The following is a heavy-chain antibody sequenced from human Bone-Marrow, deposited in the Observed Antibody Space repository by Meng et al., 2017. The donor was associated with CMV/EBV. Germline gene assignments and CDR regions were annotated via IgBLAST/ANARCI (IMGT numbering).Heavy chain of an antibody. Sequence: GESLKISCAASGFTFSSYSMSWVRQAPGKGPEWVANIKQDGSEKYYVDSVKGRFTISRDNAKNSLYLQMNSLRAEDTAVYYCARDLSHYDFWSGYNPHGMDVWGQGPTVTVYS. CDR2: IKQDGSEK. D-gene: IGHD3-3*01. CDR3: ARDLSHYDFWSGYNPHGMDV. CDR1: GFTFSSYS. V-gene: IGHV3-7*01. J-gene: IGHJ6*02.